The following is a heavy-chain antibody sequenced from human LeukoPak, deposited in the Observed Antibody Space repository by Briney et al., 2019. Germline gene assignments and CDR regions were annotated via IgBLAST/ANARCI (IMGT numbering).Heavy chain of an antibody. Sequence: GGSLRLSCVASGFTFSNAWMSWVRPAPGKGLEWVGRIKSRADGETTDFAAPVKGRFTISRDDSKTTLYLQMHSLKAEDTAVYYCTTDLGITMIRGVIVSWGQGTLVTVSS. J-gene: IGHJ4*02. CDR2: IKSRADGETT. D-gene: IGHD3-10*01. V-gene: IGHV3-15*01. CDR1: GFTFSNAW. CDR3: TTDLGITMIRGVIVS.